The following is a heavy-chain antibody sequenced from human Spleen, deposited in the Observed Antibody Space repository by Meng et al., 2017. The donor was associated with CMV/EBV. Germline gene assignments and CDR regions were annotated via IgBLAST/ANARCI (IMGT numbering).Heavy chain of an antibody. CDR3: AKDCGSYSYYYYGMDV. J-gene: IGHJ6*02. Sequence: GGSLRLSCAASGFTFSRFAMHWVRQAPGKGLEWVAVIWYDGSNKYYADSVKGRFTISRDNSKNTLYLQMNSLRAEDTAVYYCAKDCGSYSYYYYGMDVWGQGTTVTVSS. D-gene: IGHD1-26*01. CDR1: GFTFSRFA. V-gene: IGHV3-33*06. CDR2: IWYDGSNK.